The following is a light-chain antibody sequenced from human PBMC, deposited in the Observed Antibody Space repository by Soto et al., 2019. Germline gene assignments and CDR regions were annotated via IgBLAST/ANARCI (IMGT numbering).Light chain of an antibody. CDR3: QQRGTWPLLT. CDR2: DAS. V-gene: IGKV3-11*01. Sequence: VLIQSPATLSLSPGERATLSCRASQTVSRYLAWFQQKPGQPPRLLIYDASNRATGIPARFSGSGSGTDYALTISSLEPEDFAVYYCQQRGTWPLLTFGGGTKVEI. CDR1: QTVSRY. J-gene: IGKJ4*01.